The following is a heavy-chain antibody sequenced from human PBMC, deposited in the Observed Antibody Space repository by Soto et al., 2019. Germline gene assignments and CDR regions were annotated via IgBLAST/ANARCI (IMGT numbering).Heavy chain of an antibody. J-gene: IGHJ5*02. CDR1: GGSISSSSYY. CDR2: IYYSGST. D-gene: IGHD2-8*01. V-gene: IGHV4-39*01. Sequence: ETLSLTCTVSGGSISSSSYYWGWIRQPPGKGLEWIGSIYYSGSTYYNPSLKSRVTISVDTSKNQFSLKLSSVTAADTAVYYCASDIVLMVYAPRGWFDPWGQGTLVTVSS. CDR3: ASDIVLMVYAPRGWFDP.